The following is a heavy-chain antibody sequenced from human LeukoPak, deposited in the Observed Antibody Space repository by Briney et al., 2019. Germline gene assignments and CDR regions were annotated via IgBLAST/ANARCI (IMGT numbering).Heavy chain of an antibody. D-gene: IGHD6-13*01. CDR3: ARMYSSSWTQYAFDI. CDR1: GYTFTSYD. Sequence: GASVKVSCKASGYTFTSYDINWVRQATGQGLEWMGWMNPNSGNTGYAQKFQGRVTMTRNTSISTAYMELSSLRSEDTALYYCARMYSSSWTQYAFDIWGQGTMVTVSS. J-gene: IGHJ3*02. V-gene: IGHV1-8*01. CDR2: MNPNSGNT.